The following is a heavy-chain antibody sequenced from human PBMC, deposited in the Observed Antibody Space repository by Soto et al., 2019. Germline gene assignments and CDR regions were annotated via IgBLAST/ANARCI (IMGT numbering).Heavy chain of an antibody. D-gene: IGHD4-4*01. J-gene: IGHJ4*02. CDR3: SRGGTYSSSSASDF. Sequence: EVQLAESGGGLVQPGRSLRLSCVGSGFTFNDHAMHWVRQAPGKGLEWVAGVTWHGSIIGYAGSVRGRFSISRDNGNNSLYLQLSGLRPEDTAIYYCSRGGTYSSSSASDFWGQGTLVTVSS. CDR2: VTWHGSII. CDR1: GFTFNDHA. V-gene: IGHV3-9*01.